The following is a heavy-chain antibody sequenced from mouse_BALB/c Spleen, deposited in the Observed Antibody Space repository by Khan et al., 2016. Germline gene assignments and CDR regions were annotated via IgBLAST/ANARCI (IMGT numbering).Heavy chain of an antibody. CDR2: IDPYNGGT. Sequence: VQLQQSGPELVKPGASVKVSCKASGYTFTSCNMYWVKQSPGKSLEWIGYIDPYNGGTNYNQKFKGKATLTVDKSSSTAYMHLNSLTSEDSAVYYCASDLLWYAMDYWGQGTSVTVSS. J-gene: IGHJ4*01. V-gene: IGHV1S135*01. D-gene: IGHD2-1*01. CDR3: ASDLLWYAMDY. CDR1: GYTFTSCN.